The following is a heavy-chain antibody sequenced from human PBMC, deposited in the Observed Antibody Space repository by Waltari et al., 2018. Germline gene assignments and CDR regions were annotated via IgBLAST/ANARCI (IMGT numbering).Heavy chain of an antibody. CDR2: MSGSGYII. CDR1: GFAFSDYY. J-gene: IGHJ4*02. Sequence: QVQLVESGGGLVKPGGSLRLSCGASGFAFSDYYMTWIRQVPGKGLEWVTYMSGSGYIIYYRDSVKGRFTISRDNAKNSLYLQMSNLRAEDTAVYYCATAVPIHSLVYWGQGTLVTVS. V-gene: IGHV3-11*01. CDR3: ATAVPIHSLVY. D-gene: IGHD2-2*02.